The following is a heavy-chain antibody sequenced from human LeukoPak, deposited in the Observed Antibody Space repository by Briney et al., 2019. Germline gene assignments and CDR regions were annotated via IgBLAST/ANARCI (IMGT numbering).Heavy chain of an antibody. Sequence: SETLSLTCTVSGGSISSGSYYWRWIRQPAGKGLEWIGRIYTSGSTNYNPSLKSRVTISVDTSKNQFSLKLSSVTAADTAVYYCARANGQSDFDYWGQGTLVTVSS. D-gene: IGHD2-8*01. CDR1: GGSISSGSYY. J-gene: IGHJ4*02. CDR2: IYTSGST. V-gene: IGHV4-61*02. CDR3: ARANGQSDFDY.